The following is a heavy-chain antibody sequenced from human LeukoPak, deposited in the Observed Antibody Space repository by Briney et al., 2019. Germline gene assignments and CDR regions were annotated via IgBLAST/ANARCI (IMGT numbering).Heavy chain of an antibody. J-gene: IGHJ4*02. V-gene: IGHV3-21*01. D-gene: IGHD2-2*01. CDR2: ISSSSSYI. Sequence: GGSLRLSCAASGFTFSSYWMTWVRQAPGKGLEWVSSISSSSSYIYYADSVKGRFTISRDNAKNSLYLQMNSLRAEDTAVYYCAREATSVPYWGQGTLVTVSS. CDR1: GFTFSSYW. CDR3: AREATSVPY.